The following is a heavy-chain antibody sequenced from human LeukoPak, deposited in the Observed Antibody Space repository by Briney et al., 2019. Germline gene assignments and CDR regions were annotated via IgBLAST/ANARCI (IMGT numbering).Heavy chain of an antibody. J-gene: IGHJ3*01. CDR2: ISSSGSTI. D-gene: IGHD3-22*01. Sequence: GGSLRLSCAASGFTFSSYEMNWVRQAPGKGLEWVSYISSSGSTIYYADSVKGRFTISRDNAKNSLYLQMNSLRAEDTAVYYCARDQYYYDSSGQNLGYWGQGTTVTVSS. V-gene: IGHV3-48*03. CDR3: ARDQYYYDSSGQNLGY. CDR1: GFTFSSYE.